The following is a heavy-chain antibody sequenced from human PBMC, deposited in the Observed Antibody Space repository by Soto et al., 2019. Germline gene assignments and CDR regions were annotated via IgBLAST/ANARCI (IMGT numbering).Heavy chain of an antibody. D-gene: IGHD6-19*01. CDR3: AKNATSGWYDS. CDR1: GFTFSNYA. J-gene: IGHJ5*01. CDR2: ISDSDAYT. Sequence: PGGSLRLSCAASGFTFSNYAMTWVRQAPGKGLEWVSGISDSDAYTYYAESVKGRFTISRDNSKNTVYLQMNSLRDEDTAVYYCAKNATSGWYDSGGQGALVTVSS. V-gene: IGHV3-23*01.